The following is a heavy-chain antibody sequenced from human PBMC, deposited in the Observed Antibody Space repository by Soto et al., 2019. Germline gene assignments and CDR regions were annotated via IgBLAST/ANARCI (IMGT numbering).Heavy chain of an antibody. J-gene: IGHJ4*02. CDR2: IFYNGIT. CDR1: GGSISSISHS. CDR3: AGLVTGTQYSFDF. Sequence: GPGPQGASETLSLTCTVSGGSISSISHSWGWIRQSPGQGLEWIGNIFYNGITYYNPPPKGGATISADTSKNHFSLKLRSVTFADTAVYSGAGLVTGTQYSFDFWGQGSRVPVTS. D-gene: IGHD1-1*01. V-gene: IGHV4-39*02.